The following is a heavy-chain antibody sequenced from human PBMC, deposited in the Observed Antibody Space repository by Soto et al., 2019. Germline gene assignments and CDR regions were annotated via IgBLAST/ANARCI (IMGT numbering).Heavy chain of an antibody. CDR3: AKYYRGFLDPFDY. CDR1: GITFSSYG. CDR2: SSGSDDST. Sequence: WLCLRLPWAPSGITFSSYGISWVRPAPGKGLECVSTSSGSDDSTSSSDSVKGRFTISRDNSKYTLYLQMNSLRAEDTAVYYCAKYYRGFLDPFDYWGQGTLVTVSS. J-gene: IGHJ4*02. D-gene: IGHD3-10*01. V-gene: IGHV3-23*01.